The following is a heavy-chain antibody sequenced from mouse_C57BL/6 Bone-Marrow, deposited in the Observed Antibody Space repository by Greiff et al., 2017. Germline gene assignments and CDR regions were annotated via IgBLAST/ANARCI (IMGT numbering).Heavy chain of an antibody. CDR1: GYTFTSYW. J-gene: IGHJ2*01. D-gene: IGHD2-3*01. CDR2: INPSNGGT. Sequence: QVQLQQPGTELVKPGASVKLSCKASGYTFTSYWMHWVKQRPGQGLEWLGNINPSNGGTNYNEKFKSKATLTVDKSSSTADMPLSSLTSEDSAVYYCARDDGYFPPFDDWGQGTTLTVSS. V-gene: IGHV1-53*01. CDR3: ARDDGYFPPFDD.